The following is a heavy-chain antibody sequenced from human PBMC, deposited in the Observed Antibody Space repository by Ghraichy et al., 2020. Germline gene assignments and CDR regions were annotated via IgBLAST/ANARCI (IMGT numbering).Heavy chain of an antibody. D-gene: IGHD2-15*01. CDR3: AKNQVVVAATGDAFDI. J-gene: IGHJ3*02. Sequence: GESLNISCAASGFTFSSYGMHWVRQAPGKGLEWVAVISYDGSNKYYADSVKGRFTISRDNSKNTLYLQMNSLRAEDTAVYYCAKNQVVVAATGDAFDIWGQGTMVTVSS. CDR2: ISYDGSNK. V-gene: IGHV3-30*18. CDR1: GFTFSSYG.